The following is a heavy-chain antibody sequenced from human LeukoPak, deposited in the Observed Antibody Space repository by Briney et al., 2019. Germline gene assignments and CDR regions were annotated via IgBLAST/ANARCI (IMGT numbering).Heavy chain of an antibody. J-gene: IGHJ4*02. V-gene: IGHV3-13*01. D-gene: IGHD3-22*01. Sequence: GGSLRLSCAASGFTFSSYDMHWVRHATGKGLEWVSAICTAGDTYYPGSVKGRFTISRENAKNSLYLQMNGLRAGDTAVYYCARAHYDSSGYYQFDYWGQGTLVTVSS. CDR3: ARAHYDSSGYYQFDY. CDR2: ICTAGDT. CDR1: GFTFSSYD.